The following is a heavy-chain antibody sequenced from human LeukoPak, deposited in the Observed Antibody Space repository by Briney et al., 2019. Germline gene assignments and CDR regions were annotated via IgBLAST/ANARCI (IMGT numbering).Heavy chain of an antibody. CDR1: GFTFSSYD. J-gene: IGHJ6*02. Sequence: GGSLRLSCAASGFTFSSYDMHWVRQTTGKGLEWVSSIGIAGDTYYPGSVRGRFTISRENAKNSLYLQMNSLRAGDTAVYYCARAPPYSSASWGYYGMDVWGQGTTVTVSS. D-gene: IGHD6-6*01. CDR3: ARAPPYSSASWGYYGMDV. V-gene: IGHV3-13*01. CDR2: IGIAGDT.